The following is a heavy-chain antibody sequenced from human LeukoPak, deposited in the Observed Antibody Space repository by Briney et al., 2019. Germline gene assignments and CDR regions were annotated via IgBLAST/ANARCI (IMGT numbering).Heavy chain of an antibody. V-gene: IGHV1-2*02. CDR2: INPNSGGT. CDR3: ARDRKYYYDSSGYYYEETSDY. J-gene: IGHJ4*02. D-gene: IGHD3-22*01. CDR1: GYTFTGYY. Sequence: ASVKVSCKASGYTFTGYYMHWVRQAPGQGLEWMGWINPNSGGTNYAQKFQGRVTMTRDTSISTAYMELSRLRSDDTAVYYCARDRKYYYDSSGYYYEETSDYWGQGTLVTVSS.